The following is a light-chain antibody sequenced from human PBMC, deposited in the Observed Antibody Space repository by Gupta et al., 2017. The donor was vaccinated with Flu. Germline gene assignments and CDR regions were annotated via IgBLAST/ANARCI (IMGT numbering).Light chain of an antibody. CDR2: GAS. CDR3: QQNNNWPPKT. J-gene: IGKJ1*01. Sequence: EVVMTQSTATLSVSPGERVTLSCRASQSLSYNLAWYQQKPGQAPRLLILGASTRATGVPARSSGSGYGTELNLTISIRQSEDFAVYYCQQNNNWPPKTFGQGTKVEIK. V-gene: IGKV3-15*01. CDR1: QSLSYN.